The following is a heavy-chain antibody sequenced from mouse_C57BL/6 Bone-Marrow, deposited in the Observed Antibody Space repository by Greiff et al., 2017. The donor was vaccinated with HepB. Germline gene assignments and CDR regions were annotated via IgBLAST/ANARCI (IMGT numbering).Heavy chain of an antibody. CDR3: ARNHGSSYVGYFDY. D-gene: IGHD1-1*01. CDR2: IYPRSGNT. V-gene: IGHV1-81*01. Sequence: QVTLKVSGAELARPGASVKLSCKASGYTFTSYGISWVKQRTGQGLEWIGEIYPRSGNTYYNEKFKGKATLTADKSSSTAYMELRSLTSEDSAVYFCARNHGSSYVGYFDYWGQGTTLTVSS. J-gene: IGHJ2*01. CDR1: GYTFTSYG.